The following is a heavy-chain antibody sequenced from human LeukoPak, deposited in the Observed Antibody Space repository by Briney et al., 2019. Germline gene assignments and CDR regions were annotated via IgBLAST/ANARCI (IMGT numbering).Heavy chain of an antibody. J-gene: IGHJ4*02. V-gene: IGHV3-21*01. CDR1: GFTFSSYS. CDR2: ISSSSSYV. CDR3: ARHFYDSSGHPGIDY. Sequence: GGSLRLSCAASGFTFSSYSMNWVRQAPGKGLEWVSSISSSSSYVYYADSVKGRFTISRDNAKNSLYLQMNSLRAEDTAVYYCARHFYDSSGHPGIDYWGQGTQVTVSS. D-gene: IGHD3-22*01.